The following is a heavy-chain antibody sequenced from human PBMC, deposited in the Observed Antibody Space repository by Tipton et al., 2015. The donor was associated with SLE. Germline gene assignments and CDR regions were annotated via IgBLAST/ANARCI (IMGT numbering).Heavy chain of an antibody. CDR1: GGSISSYY. J-gene: IGHJ4*02. Sequence: LRLSCTVSGGSISSYYWSWIRQPPGKGLEWIGYIYYSGSTNYNPSLKSRVTIPVDTSQNQFSLRLSSVTAADTAVYYCARETPGWGIYWGQGTLVTVSS. CDR3: ARETPGWGIY. V-gene: IGHV4-59*12. D-gene: IGHD7-27*01. CDR2: IYYSGST.